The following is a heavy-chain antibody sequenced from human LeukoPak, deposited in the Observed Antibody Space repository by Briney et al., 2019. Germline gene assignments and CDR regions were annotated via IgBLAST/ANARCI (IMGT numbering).Heavy chain of an antibody. CDR3: ARCIGVGGRAPPCREG. V-gene: IGHV3-23*01. J-gene: IGHJ6*04. CDR1: GFTFSSHA. Sequence: PGGSLRLSCAASGFTFSSHAMSWVRQAPGKGLEWVSAISGSGGSTYYADSVKGRSTISRDNSKNTLYLQMNSLRAEDTAVYYWARCIGVGGRAPPCREGWGKGTPVTVSP. CDR2: ISGSGGST. D-gene: IGHD6-19*01.